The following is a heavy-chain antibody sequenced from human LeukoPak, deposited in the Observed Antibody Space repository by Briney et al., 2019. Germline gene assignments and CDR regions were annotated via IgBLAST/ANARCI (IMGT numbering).Heavy chain of an antibody. CDR1: GYTFTRYG. Sequence: ASVKVSCKASGYTFTRYGISWVRQAPGQGLQWLGWISASNGNTNYAQRFRDRVTMSTDTSTGTAYLDVRSLTSDDTAVYYCARDNSVGDIAWWFDPWGQGTLVTVSS. V-gene: IGHV1-18*01. CDR2: ISASNGNT. CDR3: ARDNSVGDIAWWFDP. J-gene: IGHJ5*02. D-gene: IGHD3-10*01.